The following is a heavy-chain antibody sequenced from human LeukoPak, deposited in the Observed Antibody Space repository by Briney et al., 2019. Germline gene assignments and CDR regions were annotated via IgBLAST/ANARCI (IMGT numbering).Heavy chain of an antibody. J-gene: IGHJ4*02. D-gene: IGHD3-16*02. V-gene: IGHV4-59*01. CDR1: GGSISSYY. CDR3: ARVSMITFGGVIVTYFPFDY. Sequence: SETLSLTCTVSGGSISSYYWSWIRQPPGKGLEWIGYIYYSGSTNYNPSLKSRVTISVDTSKNQFSLKLSSVTAADTAVYYCARVSMITFGGVIVTYFPFDYWGQGTLVTVSS. CDR2: IYYSGST.